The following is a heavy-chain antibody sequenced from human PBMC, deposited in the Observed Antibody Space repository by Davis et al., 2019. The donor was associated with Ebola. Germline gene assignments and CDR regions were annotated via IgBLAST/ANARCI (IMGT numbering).Heavy chain of an antibody. Sequence: ASVKVSCKASGYTFTNYYMHWVRQAPGQGLEWMGRLNPNNGGTNYAQKFQGRVTMTRDTSISTAYMELSRLTSDDTAVYYCANSITVAAQANFDYWGQGIVVTVSS. CDR3: ANSITVAAQANFDY. CDR1: GYTFTNYY. J-gene: IGHJ4*02. CDR2: LNPNNGGT. V-gene: IGHV1-2*06. D-gene: IGHD3-10*01.